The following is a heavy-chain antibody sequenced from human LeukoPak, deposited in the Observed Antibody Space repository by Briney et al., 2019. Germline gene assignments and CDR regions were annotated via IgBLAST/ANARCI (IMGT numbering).Heavy chain of an antibody. J-gene: IGHJ4*02. V-gene: IGHV3-9*01. CDR3: AKDLGGGSFLFDY. CDR1: GFTFDDYA. Sequence: GGSLRLSCAASGFTFDDYAMHWVRQAPGKGLEWVSGVTWNSNTIGYADSVKGRFTISRDNAKNSLYLQMNSLRAEDTALYYCAKDLGGGSFLFDYWGQGTLVTVSS. CDR2: VTWNSNTI. D-gene: IGHD2-15*01.